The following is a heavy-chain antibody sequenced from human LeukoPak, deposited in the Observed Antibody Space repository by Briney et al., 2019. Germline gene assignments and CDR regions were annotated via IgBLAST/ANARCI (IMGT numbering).Heavy chain of an antibody. D-gene: IGHD3-22*01. J-gene: IGHJ5*02. CDR1: GYTFTGYY. Sequence: GASVKVSCKAPGYTFTGYYMHWVRQAPGQGLEWMGRINPNSGGTNYAQKFQGRVTMTRDTSISTAYMELSRLRSDDTAVYYCASEPQYYYDSSLQGPWGQGTLVTVSS. CDR2: INPNSGGT. CDR3: ASEPQYYYDSSLQGP. V-gene: IGHV1-2*06.